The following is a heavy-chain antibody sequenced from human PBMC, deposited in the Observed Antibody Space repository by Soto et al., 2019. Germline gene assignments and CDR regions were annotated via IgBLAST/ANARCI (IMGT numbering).Heavy chain of an antibody. V-gene: IGHV4-59*01. CDR1: GDSLSNYY. CDR3: AKGRKATKAWFDP. CDR2: VHYSGST. J-gene: IGHJ5*02. Sequence: PSETLSLTCSISGDSLSNYYWSWTRQSPGKGLEWIGYVHYSGSTNYNPSLQSRVTISVDTSKNQFSLSLHSVTTADTAVYFCAKGRKATKAWFDPWGRGTLVTVSS.